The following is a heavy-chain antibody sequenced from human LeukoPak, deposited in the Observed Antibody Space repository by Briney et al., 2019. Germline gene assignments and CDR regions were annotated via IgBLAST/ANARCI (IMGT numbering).Heavy chain of an antibody. V-gene: IGHV3-23*01. CDR1: GFIFRNYA. Sequence: PGGSLRLSCAGSGFIFRNYAMNWVRQAPGMGLEWVSAISGSGVGTNYADSVKGRFTISRDNSKNTLYLQMNSLRAEDTAVYYCAKNGRDDHDKYFFDFWGQGTQVTVSS. D-gene: IGHD3-9*01. J-gene: IGHJ4*02. CDR2: ISGSGVGT. CDR3: AKNGRDDHDKYFFDF.